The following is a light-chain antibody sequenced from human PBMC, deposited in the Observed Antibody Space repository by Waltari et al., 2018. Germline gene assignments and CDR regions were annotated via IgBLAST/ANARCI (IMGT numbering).Light chain of an antibody. Sequence: QSVLTQPPSASGTPGQSIIISCSGSTPNIGENTVTWYQQPPGTAPKLLIYGTRERPSGVPNRLSGSKSGTSASLAISALQSEDEADYYCAAWDDSLNGPVFGTGTKVTVL. CDR1: TPNIGENT. CDR3: AAWDDSLNGPV. J-gene: IGLJ1*01. V-gene: IGLV1-44*01. CDR2: GTR.